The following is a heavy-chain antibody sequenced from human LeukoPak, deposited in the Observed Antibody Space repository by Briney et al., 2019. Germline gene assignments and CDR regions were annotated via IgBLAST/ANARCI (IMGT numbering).Heavy chain of an antibody. CDR2: IGGSGVNT. CDR1: GFTFSSYS. J-gene: IGHJ5*02. V-gene: IGHV3-23*01. CDR3: AKGMSGSSPYNWFDP. D-gene: IGHD1-26*01. Sequence: PGGSLRLSCAASGFTFSSYSMNWVRQAPGKGLEWVSVIGGSGVNTYYADSVKGRFTISRDNSKNTLFLQMNSLRAEDSAVYYCAKGMSGSSPYNWFDPWGQGTLVTVSS.